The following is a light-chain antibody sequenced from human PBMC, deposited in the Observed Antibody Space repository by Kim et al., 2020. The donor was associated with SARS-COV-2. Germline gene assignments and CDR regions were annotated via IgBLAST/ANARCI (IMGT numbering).Light chain of an antibody. Sequence: SSELTQDPAVSVALGQTVRITCQGDSLRKYYASWYQQKPGQAPVLVIYGKNNRPSGIPDRFSGSSSGYTDSLTITGAQAEDEADYYCNSRDSSDNHVVFG. V-gene: IGLV3-19*01. CDR1: SLRKYY. CDR3: NSRDSSDNHVV. J-gene: IGLJ2*01. CDR2: GKN.